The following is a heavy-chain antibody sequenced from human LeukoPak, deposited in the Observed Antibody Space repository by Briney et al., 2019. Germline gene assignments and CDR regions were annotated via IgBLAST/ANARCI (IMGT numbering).Heavy chain of an antibody. CDR1: GFTFSGYA. CDR3: AKVFRSGGSCYPD. Sequence: PGGSLRLSCVASGFTFSGYAMSWVRQAPGKGLEWVSTISGTTGNTYYADSVKGRFTISRDNSKSTMYLQMNSLRAEDTAVYYCAKVFRSGGSCYPDWGQGTLVTVSS. J-gene: IGHJ4*02. V-gene: IGHV3-23*01. D-gene: IGHD2-15*01. CDR2: ISGTTGNT.